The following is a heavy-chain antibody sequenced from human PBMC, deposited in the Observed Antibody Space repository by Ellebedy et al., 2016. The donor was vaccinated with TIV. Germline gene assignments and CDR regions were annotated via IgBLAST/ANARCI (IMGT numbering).Heavy chain of an antibody. D-gene: IGHD1-7*01. Sequence: PGGSLRLSCAASGLTFSTLAMHWARQAPGKGLEWLSSIGSSGGNLNYTESVKGRLTISRDNAKNSLYLQMNSLRVEDTAVYYCVSQFNGNYGNFWGQGTLVTVSS. V-gene: IGHV3-21*06. CDR2: IGSSGGNL. CDR3: VSQFNGNYGNF. J-gene: IGHJ4*02. CDR1: GLTFSTLA.